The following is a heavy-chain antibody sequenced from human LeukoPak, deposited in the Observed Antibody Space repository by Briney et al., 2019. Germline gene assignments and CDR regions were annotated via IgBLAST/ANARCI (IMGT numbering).Heavy chain of an antibody. CDR1: GGSISSSSYY. J-gene: IGHJ4*02. V-gene: IGHV4-39*01. Sequence: SETLSLTCTVSGGSISSSSYYWGWTRQPPGKGLEWIGSIYYSGSTYYNPSLKSRVTISVDTSKNQFSLKLSSVTAADTAVYYCASGPRLRYFDWFHFDYWGQGTLVTVSS. D-gene: IGHD3-9*01. CDR2: IYYSGST. CDR3: ASGPRLRYFDWFHFDY.